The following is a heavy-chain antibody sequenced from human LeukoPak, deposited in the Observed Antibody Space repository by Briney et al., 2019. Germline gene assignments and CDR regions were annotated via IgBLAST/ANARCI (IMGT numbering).Heavy chain of an antibody. J-gene: IGHJ6*02. V-gene: IGHV3-7*01. CDR2: IKQDGSEK. CDR3: AKHVLRFLEWLYPIYYYYGMDV. CDR1: GFTFSSYW. D-gene: IGHD3-3*01. Sequence: GGSLRLSCAASGFTFSSYWMSWVRQAPGKGLEWVANIKQDGSEKYYVDSVKGRFTISRDNAKNSLYLQMNSLRAEDTAVYYYAKHVLRFLEWLYPIYYYYGMDVWGQGTTVTVSS.